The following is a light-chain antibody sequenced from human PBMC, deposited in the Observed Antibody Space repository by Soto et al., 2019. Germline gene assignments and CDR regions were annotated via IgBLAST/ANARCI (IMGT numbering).Light chain of an antibody. Sequence: EIVLTQSPGTLSLSPGERATLSCRASQNIGSNLAWYQQKFGQAPRLLIYGASTRVTGIPARISGSGSGTEFTLTITSLQSEDFGVYHCQQYHNWWTFGQGTKVDIK. CDR2: GAS. CDR1: QNIGSN. J-gene: IGKJ1*01. CDR3: QQYHNWWT. V-gene: IGKV3-15*01.